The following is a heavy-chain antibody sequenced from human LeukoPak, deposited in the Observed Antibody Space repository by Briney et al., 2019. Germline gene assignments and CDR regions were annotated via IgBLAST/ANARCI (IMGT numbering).Heavy chain of an antibody. V-gene: IGHV3-33*06. D-gene: IGHD1-26*01. CDR3: AKGDEGAGDFDY. Sequence: GGSLRLSCAASGFTFSSYGMHWVRQAPGKGLEWVAVILSDGSKEFYTDSVKGRFTISGDNSKNTLYLQMNSLRAEDTAVYYCAKGDEGAGDFDYWGQGTLVTVSS. J-gene: IGHJ4*02. CDR2: ILSDGSKE. CDR1: GFTFSSYG.